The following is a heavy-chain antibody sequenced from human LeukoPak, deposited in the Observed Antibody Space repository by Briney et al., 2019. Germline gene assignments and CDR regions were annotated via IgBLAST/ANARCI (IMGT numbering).Heavy chain of an antibody. Sequence: GGSLRLSCAASGFTFSSYGMHWVRQAPGKGLEWVAVIWFDGSNKYYADSVKGRFTISRDNSKNTLYLQMNSLRAEDTAVYYCARPYYDSSGYYYWGNAFDIWGQGTMVTVSS. CDR3: ARPYYDSSGYYYWGNAFDI. J-gene: IGHJ3*02. V-gene: IGHV3-33*01. D-gene: IGHD3-22*01. CDR1: GFTFSSYG. CDR2: IWFDGSNK.